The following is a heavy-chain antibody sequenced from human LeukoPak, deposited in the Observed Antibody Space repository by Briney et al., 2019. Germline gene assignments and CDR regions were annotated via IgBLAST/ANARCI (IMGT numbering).Heavy chain of an antibody. V-gene: IGHV3-23*01. D-gene: IGHD1-14*01. J-gene: IGHJ6*01. CDR3: ARRGTPPYYYGMDV. Sequence: GGSLRLSCAASGFTFSSYAMSWVRQAPGRGLEWVSAISGSGGSTYYADSVKGRFTISRDNAKNSLYLQMNSLRAEDTAVYYCARRGTPPYYYGMDVWGQGTTVTVSS. CDR1: GFTFSSYA. CDR2: ISGSGGST.